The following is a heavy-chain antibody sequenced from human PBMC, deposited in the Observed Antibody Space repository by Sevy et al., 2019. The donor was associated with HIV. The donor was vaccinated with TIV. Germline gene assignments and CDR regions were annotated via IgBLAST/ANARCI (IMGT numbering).Heavy chain of an antibody. J-gene: IGHJ4*02. D-gene: IGHD4-17*01. CDR1: GFTFADYA. Sequence: GGSLRLSCGASGFTFADYAMHWVRQAPGKGLEWVSSISWNSGSIGHADSVKGRFTISRDNAKNSLYLQMNSLRAEDTALYYCAKDIGGDPIGLDYWGQGTLVTVSS. CDR2: ISWNSGSI. CDR3: AKDIGGDPIGLDY. V-gene: IGHV3-9*01.